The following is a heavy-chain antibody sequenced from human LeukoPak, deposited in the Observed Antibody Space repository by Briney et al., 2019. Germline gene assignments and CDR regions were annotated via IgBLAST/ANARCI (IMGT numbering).Heavy chain of an antibody. Sequence: GGSLRLSCAASGFTFRSYGMHWVRQAPGKGLEWVACIRYDGINKYYADSVKGRFTISRDNSKNTLYLQMDSLRAEDTAIYYCAKGGGDIVVVPAAQTDWGQGTLVTVSS. CDR2: IRYDGINK. V-gene: IGHV3-30*02. J-gene: IGHJ4*02. CDR3: AKGGGDIVVVPAAQTD. D-gene: IGHD2-2*01. CDR1: GFTFRSYG.